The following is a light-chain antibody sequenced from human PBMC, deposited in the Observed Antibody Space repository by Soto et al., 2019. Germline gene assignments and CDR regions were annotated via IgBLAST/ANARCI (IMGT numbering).Light chain of an antibody. J-gene: IGLJ2*01. Sequence: QSALTQPPSASGSPGQSVAISCSGTSSDVGGYNYVSWYQQHPGKAPKLMIYDGNKRPSGVPDRFSASKSGNTASLTVSGLQADDEADYYCISYAGSNKPAFGGGTKLTVL. CDR2: DGN. CDR3: ISYAGSNKPA. V-gene: IGLV2-8*01. CDR1: SSDVGGYNY.